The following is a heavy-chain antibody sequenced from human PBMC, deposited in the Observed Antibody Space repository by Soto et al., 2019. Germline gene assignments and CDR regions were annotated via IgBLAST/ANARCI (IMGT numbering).Heavy chain of an antibody. J-gene: IGHJ4*02. CDR1: GFTFSSYA. Sequence: YLRLSCAAAGFTFSSYAMSWVRQAPGKGLEWVSAISGSGGSTYYADSVKGRFTISRDNSKNTLYLQMNSLRAEDTAVYYCAKLYNWNSYVFAYWGQASLVIVSS. D-gene: IGHD1-1*01. CDR3: AKLYNWNSYVFAY. V-gene: IGHV3-23*01. CDR2: ISGSGGST.